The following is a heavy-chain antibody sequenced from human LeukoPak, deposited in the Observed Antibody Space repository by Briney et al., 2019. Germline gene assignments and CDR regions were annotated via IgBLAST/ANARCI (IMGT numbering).Heavy chain of an antibody. CDR1: GFTFSSYE. Sequence: GGSLRLSCAASGFTFSSYEMNWVRQAPGKGLEWVSYISSSGSTIYYADSVKGRFTISRDNAKNTLYLQMNSLRAEDTAVYYCAKAPHYYGSYYMDVWGKGTTVTISS. CDR2: ISSSGSTI. CDR3: AKAPHYYGSYYMDV. V-gene: IGHV3-48*03. J-gene: IGHJ6*03. D-gene: IGHD3-10*01.